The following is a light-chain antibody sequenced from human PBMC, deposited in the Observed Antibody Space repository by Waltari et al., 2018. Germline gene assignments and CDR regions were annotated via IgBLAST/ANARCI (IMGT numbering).Light chain of an antibody. CDR2: STN. V-gene: IGLV8-61*01. Sequence: QTVVTQEPSFSVSPGGTVTLTCGLSSGSVSISYYPSWYQQTPGQAPRTLIYSTNTRSSGVPDRFSGSILVNKAALTITGAQADDESDYYCVLYMGSVHVFGTGTKVTVL. CDR3: VLYMGSVHV. J-gene: IGLJ1*01. CDR1: SGSVSISYY.